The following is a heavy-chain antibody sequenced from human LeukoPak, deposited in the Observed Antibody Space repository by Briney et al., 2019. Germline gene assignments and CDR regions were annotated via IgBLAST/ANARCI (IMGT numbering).Heavy chain of an antibody. Sequence: KPSETLSPTCAVYGGSFSGYYWSWIRQPPGKGLEWIGEINHSGSTNYNPSLKSRVTISVDTSKNQFSLKLSSVTAADTAVYYCARGRGYNSFDYWGQGTLVTVSS. V-gene: IGHV4-34*01. D-gene: IGHD5-24*01. CDR1: GGSFSGYY. CDR2: INHSGST. J-gene: IGHJ4*02. CDR3: ARGRGYNSFDY.